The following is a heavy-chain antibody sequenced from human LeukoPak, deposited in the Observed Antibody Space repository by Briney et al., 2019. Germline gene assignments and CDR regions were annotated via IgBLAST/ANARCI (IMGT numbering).Heavy chain of an antibody. D-gene: IGHD1-26*01. Sequence: ASVKVSGKASGYTFTDFGISWVRQAPGHGLEWMGWISTHIGITSYAQNLQGRVTLTTDTSTSTVFMELRGLESDDTAFYYCARDFIEAGASGYWGQGTLVTVSS. CDR1: GYTFTDFG. CDR2: ISTHIGIT. V-gene: IGHV1-18*01. J-gene: IGHJ4*02. CDR3: ARDFIEAGASGY.